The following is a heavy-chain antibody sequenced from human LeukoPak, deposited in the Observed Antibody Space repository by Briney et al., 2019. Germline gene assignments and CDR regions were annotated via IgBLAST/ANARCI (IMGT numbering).Heavy chain of an antibody. CDR3: ARQLRRYYYDTSGYND. D-gene: IGHD3-22*01. CDR2: IKPDRGEK. V-gene: IGHV3-7*01. Sequence: GGSLRLSCAASGFTFNNYWMSWVRQAPGKGLEWVANIKPDRGEKYYADSVKGRFTISRDNAKNSMYLQMNSLRAEDSAVYYCARQLRRYYYDTSGYNDWGQGTLVTVSS. J-gene: IGHJ4*02. CDR1: GFTFNNYW.